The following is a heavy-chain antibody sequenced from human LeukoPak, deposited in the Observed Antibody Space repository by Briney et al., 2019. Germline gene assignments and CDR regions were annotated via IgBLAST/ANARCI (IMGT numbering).Heavy chain of an antibody. J-gene: IGHJ3*02. CDR1: GFAFSSYA. D-gene: IGHD2-21*01. CDR2: ISYDGSNK. CDR3: ARDVDDAFDI. Sequence: GGSLRLSCAASGFAFSSYAMHWVRQAPGKGLEWVAVISYDGSNKYYADSVKGRFTISRDNSKNTLYLQMNSLRAEDTGVYYCARDVDDAFDIWGQGTMVTVSS. V-gene: IGHV3-30-3*01.